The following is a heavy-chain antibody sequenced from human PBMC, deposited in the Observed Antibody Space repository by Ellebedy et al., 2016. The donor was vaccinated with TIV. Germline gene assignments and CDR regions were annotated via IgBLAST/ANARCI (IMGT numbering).Heavy chain of an antibody. CDR3: AKSDAVYDSSGYYYDY. D-gene: IGHD3-22*01. Sequence: SLKISCAASGFTFDDYAMHWVRQAPGKGLEWVSGISWNSGSIGYADSVKGRFTISRDNAKNSLYLQMNSLRAEDTALYYCAKSDAVYDSSGYYYDYWGQGTLVTVSS. CDR2: ISWNSGSI. CDR1: GFTFDDYA. J-gene: IGHJ4*02. V-gene: IGHV3-9*01.